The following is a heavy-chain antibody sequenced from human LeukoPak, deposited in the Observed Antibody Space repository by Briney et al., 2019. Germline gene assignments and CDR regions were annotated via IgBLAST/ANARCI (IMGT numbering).Heavy chain of an antibody. J-gene: IGHJ4*02. V-gene: IGHV4-59*12. Sequence: SETLSLTCTVSGGSISSYYWSWIRQPPGKGLEWIGYIYYSGSTNYNASLKSRVTISVDTSKNQFSLKLSSVTAADTAVYYCASSRLPGVIRAPFDYWGQGTLVTVSS. CDR2: IYYSGST. CDR1: GGSISSYY. D-gene: IGHD3-22*01. CDR3: ASSRLPGVIRAPFDY.